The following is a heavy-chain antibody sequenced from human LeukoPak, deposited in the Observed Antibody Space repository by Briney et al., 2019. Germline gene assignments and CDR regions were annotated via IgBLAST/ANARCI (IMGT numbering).Heavy chain of an antibody. J-gene: IGHJ4*02. D-gene: IGHD3-9*01. CDR1: GFTFSSWA. Sequence: GGSLRLSCAASGFTFSSWAMSWVRQAPGKGLEWVSAVSPSGDTTYYADSVKGRFTISRDNSKNTLYLQMNSLRAEDTAVYYCVRRYPGDYFDSWGQGTLVTVSS. CDR3: VRRYPGDYFDS. V-gene: IGHV3-23*01. CDR2: VSPSGDTT.